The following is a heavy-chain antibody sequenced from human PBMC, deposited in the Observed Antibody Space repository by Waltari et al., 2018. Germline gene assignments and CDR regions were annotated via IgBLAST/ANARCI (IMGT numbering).Heavy chain of an antibody. CDR2: VHQSGRS. Sequence: QVQLQESGPGLVKPSGTLSLTCTVSGASISNNFFWSWVRQSPGKGLEWIGQVHQSGRSNYNPSLESRVTVSMDTSKNQFSLRVTSVTAADTAIYYCASDRGRGLYLDSWGQGTLVTVSP. CDR1: GASISNNFF. CDR3: ASDRGRGLYLDS. V-gene: IGHV4-4*02. D-gene: IGHD2-15*01. J-gene: IGHJ4*02.